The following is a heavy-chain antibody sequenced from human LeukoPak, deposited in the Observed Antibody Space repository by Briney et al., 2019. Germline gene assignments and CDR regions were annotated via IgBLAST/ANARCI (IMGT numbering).Heavy chain of an antibody. Sequence: PSETLSLTCTVSGGSISSYHWSWIRQPPGKGLEWIGYIYYSGSTNYNPSLKSRVTISVDTSKNQFSLKLSSVTAADTAVYYCASYEPYRLVAFDIWGQGTMVTVSS. V-gene: IGHV4-59*01. CDR3: ASYEPYRLVAFDI. CDR2: IYYSGST. J-gene: IGHJ3*02. D-gene: IGHD1-14*01. CDR1: GGSISSYH.